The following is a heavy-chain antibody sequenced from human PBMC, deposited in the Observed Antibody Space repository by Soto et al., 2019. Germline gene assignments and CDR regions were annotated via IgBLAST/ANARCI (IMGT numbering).Heavy chain of an antibody. CDR2: ISGSGGST. V-gene: IGHV3-23*01. D-gene: IGHD3-3*01. CDR3: ALRPDYDFCSGDLVY. Sequence: VGSLRLSCASSVCTFSSYAMSWVRHAPGKWLEWVSAISGSGGSTYYADSVKGRFTISRDNSKNTLYLQMNSLRAEDTAVYYCALRPDYDFCSGDLVYWGQGTLVTVSS. J-gene: IGHJ4*02. CDR1: VCTFSSYA.